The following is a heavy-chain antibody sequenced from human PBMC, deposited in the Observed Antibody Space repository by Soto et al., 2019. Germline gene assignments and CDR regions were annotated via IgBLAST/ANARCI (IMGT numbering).Heavy chain of an antibody. D-gene: IGHD3-16*01. J-gene: IGHJ4*02. CDR1: GYIFKNYW. V-gene: IGHV5-51*01. CDR2: IFPGDSDT. Sequence: PGESLKISCKASGYIFKNYWIGRVRQMPGQGLEWMGIIFPGDSDTRYSPSFQGHVTISVDKSISTAYVQWSSLKASDSAIYYCFRGGVTSRTFDYWGQGTLVTVSS. CDR3: FRGGVTSRTFDY.